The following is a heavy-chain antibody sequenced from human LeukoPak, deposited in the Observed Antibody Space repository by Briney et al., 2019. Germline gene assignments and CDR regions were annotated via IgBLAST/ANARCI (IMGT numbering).Heavy chain of an antibody. CDR1: GFTFSDYY. D-gene: IGHD2-15*01. CDR3: ARFPPAATDYYYGMDV. J-gene: IGHJ6*02. V-gene: IGHV3-11*01. CDR2: ISSSGSTI. Sequence: GGSLRLSCAASGFTFSDYYMSWLRQAPGKGLEWVSYISSSGSTIYYADSVKGRFTISRDNAKNSLYLQMNSLRAEDTAVYYCARFPPAATDYYYGMDVWGQGTTVTVSS.